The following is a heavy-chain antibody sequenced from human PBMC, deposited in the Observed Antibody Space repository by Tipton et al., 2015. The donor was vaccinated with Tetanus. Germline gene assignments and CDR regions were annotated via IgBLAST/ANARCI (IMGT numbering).Heavy chain of an antibody. Sequence: SLRLSCAASGFTFSSYAMSWVRQAPGKGLEWVSAISGSGGSTYYADSVKGRFTISRDNSKNTLYLQMNSLRAEDTAVYYCAKSNMRPSNWNDGYSWGQGTLVTVSS. CDR3: AKSNMRPSNWNDGYS. CDR1: GFTFSSYA. V-gene: IGHV3-23*01. D-gene: IGHD1-1*01. CDR2: ISGSGGST. J-gene: IGHJ4*02.